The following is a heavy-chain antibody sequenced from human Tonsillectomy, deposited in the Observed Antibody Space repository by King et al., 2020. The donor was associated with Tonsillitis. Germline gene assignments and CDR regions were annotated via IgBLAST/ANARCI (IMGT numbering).Heavy chain of an antibody. J-gene: IGHJ3*02. Sequence: VQLVESGGGVVQPGRSLRLSCAASGFTFSSYAMHWVRQAPGKGLEWVAVISYDGSNKYYADSVKGRFSISRHISKNTLYLQMNSLRAEGTAVYYCARAPPYYYDSSGHAFDIWGQGTMVTVSS. D-gene: IGHD3-22*01. CDR2: ISYDGSNK. CDR1: GFTFSSYA. V-gene: IGHV3-30*04. CDR3: ARAPPYYYDSSGHAFDI.